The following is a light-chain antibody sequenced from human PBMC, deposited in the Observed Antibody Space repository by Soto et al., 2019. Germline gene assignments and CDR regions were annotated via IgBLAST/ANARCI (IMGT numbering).Light chain of an antibody. CDR1: QSISSY. V-gene: IGKV1-39*01. CDR3: QPRYSSQFT. J-gene: IGKJ3*01. Sequence: DIQMTQSPSSLSASVGDRVTITCRASQSISSYLNWYQQKPGKAPNLLIYAASNLQSGVPSRFSGSGSGTDCTLNISSLQPEDFPTYYRQPRYSSQFTFGPGTKVDIK. CDR2: AAS.